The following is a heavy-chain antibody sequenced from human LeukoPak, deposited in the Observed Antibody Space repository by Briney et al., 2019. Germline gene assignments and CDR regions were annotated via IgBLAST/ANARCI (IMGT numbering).Heavy chain of an antibody. D-gene: IGHD5-18*01. Sequence: GGSLRLSCAASGFTFSSYAMSWVRQAPGKGLEWVSAISGSGGSTYYADSVKGRFTISRDNSKNTLYLQMNSLRAEDTAVYYCAKVTDPHGYSYILTDFDYWGQGTLVTVSS. J-gene: IGHJ4*02. CDR3: AKVTDPHGYSYILTDFDY. V-gene: IGHV3-23*01. CDR1: GFTFSSYA. CDR2: ISGSGGST.